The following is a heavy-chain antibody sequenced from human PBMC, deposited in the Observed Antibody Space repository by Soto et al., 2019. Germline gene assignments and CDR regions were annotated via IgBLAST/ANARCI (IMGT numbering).Heavy chain of an antibody. CDR3: AKLVGGVKAIGAPGDWLGP. J-gene: IGHJ5*02. Sequence: QVQLVESGGGVVQPGDSLRLSCAASGFMFSGYGMHWIRQAPGKGLEWVAVISHDGSEKYYGDSVKGRCTVSRDNSNNTLFLQIDSLRAEDTAVYYCAKLVGGVKAIGAPGDWLGPWGQGTLVTVSS. D-gene: IGHD3-3*01. CDR2: ISHDGSEK. CDR1: GFMFSGYG. V-gene: IGHV3-30*18.